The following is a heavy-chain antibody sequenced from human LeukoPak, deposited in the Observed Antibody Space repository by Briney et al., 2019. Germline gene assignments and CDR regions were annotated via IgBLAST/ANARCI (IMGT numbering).Heavy chain of an antibody. CDR3: ARAPLGRAGAFDI. J-gene: IGHJ3*02. CDR1: GGSISSYY. V-gene: IGHV4-59*01. Sequence: SETLSLTCTVSGGSISSYYWSRIRQPPGKGLEWIGYIYYSGSTNYNPSLKSRVTISVDTSKNQFSLKLSSVTAADTAVYYCARAPLGRAGAFDIWGQGTMVTVSS. CDR2: IYYSGST.